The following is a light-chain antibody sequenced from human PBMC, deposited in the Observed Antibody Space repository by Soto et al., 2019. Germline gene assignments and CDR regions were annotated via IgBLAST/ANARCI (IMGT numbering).Light chain of an antibody. V-gene: IGLV4-69*01. CDR3: QAWGTGMEV. CDR1: SGHSNYA. Sequence: QSVLTQAPSASASLGASVKLTCTLSSGHSNYAIAWHQQQPEKGPRYLMKLNSDGSHVKGDGIPDRFSGSSSGAERYLTISSLQSEDEADYYCQAWGTGMEVFGGGTQLTVL. CDR2: LNSDGSH. J-gene: IGLJ7*01.